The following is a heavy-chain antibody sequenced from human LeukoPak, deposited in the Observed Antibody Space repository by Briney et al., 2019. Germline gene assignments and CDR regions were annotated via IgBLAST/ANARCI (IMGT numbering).Heavy chain of an antibody. CDR1: GGSISSGSYY. D-gene: IGHD4-11*01. V-gene: IGHV4-61*01. CDR2: IYYSGST. CDR3: ARDYSNYVYNWFDP. J-gene: IGHJ5*02. Sequence: SQTLSLTCTVSGGSISSGSYYWSWIRQPPGKGLEWIGYIYYSGSTNYNPSLKSRVTISVDTSKNQFSLKLSSVTAADTAVYYCARDYSNYVYNWFDPWGQGTLVTVSS.